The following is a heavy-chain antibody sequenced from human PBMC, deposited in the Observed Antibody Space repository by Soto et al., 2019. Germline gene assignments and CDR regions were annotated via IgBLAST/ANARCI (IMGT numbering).Heavy chain of an antibody. CDR1: GYTFTSYG. Sequence: PSVKVSCKASGYTFTSYGISWVRQAPGQGLEWMGWISAYNGNTNYAQKLQGRVTMTTDTSTSTAYMELRSLRSDDTAVYYCAREPNYYDSSGPPDYWGQGTLVTVSS. J-gene: IGHJ4*02. CDR3: AREPNYYDSSGPPDY. D-gene: IGHD3-22*01. CDR2: ISAYNGNT. V-gene: IGHV1-18*01.